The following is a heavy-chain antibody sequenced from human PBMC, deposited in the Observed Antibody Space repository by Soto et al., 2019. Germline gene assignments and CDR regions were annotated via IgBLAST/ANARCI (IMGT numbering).Heavy chain of an antibody. CDR1: GGSFSCYY. V-gene: IGHV4-34*01. J-gene: IGHJ6*02. CDR2: INHSGST. Sequence: NPSETLSLTCAVYGGSFSCYYWIWIRQPPGKGLEWIGEINHSGSTNYNPSLKSRVTISVDTSKNQFSLKLSSVTAADTAVYYCARGLYDIVVVPAAIRNYGMDVWGQGTMVTVSS. CDR3: ARGLYDIVVVPAAIRNYGMDV. D-gene: IGHD2-2*01.